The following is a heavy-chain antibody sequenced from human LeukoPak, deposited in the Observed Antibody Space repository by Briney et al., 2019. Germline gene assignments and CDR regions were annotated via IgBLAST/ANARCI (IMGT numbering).Heavy chain of an antibody. Sequence: SETLSLTCTVSGGSISSYYWSWIRQPPGKGLEWIGYICYSGSTNYNPSLKSRVTISVDTSKNQFSLKLSSVTAADTTVYYCARGLRGGGYDLNWFDPWGQGTLVTVSS. V-gene: IGHV4-59*01. CDR1: GGSISSYY. D-gene: IGHD5-12*01. CDR3: ARGLRGGGYDLNWFDP. J-gene: IGHJ5*02. CDR2: ICYSGST.